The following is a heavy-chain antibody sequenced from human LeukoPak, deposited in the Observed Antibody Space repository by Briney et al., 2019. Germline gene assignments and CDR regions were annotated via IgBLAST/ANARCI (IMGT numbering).Heavy chain of an antibody. V-gene: IGHV3-30*18. CDR3: AKPVVYSDFWSLPKDY. CDR2: ISYDGSNK. Sequence: PGRSLRLSCAASGFTFSNYGMHWVRQAPGKGLEWVAIISYDGSNKYYADSVKGRFTISRDNSKNTLFLQMNSLRAEDTAVYYCAKPVVYSDFWSLPKDYGGQGTLFTVSS. CDR1: GFTFSNYG. D-gene: IGHD3-3*01. J-gene: IGHJ4*02.